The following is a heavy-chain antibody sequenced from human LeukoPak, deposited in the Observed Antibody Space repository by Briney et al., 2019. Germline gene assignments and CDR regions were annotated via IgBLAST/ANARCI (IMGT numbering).Heavy chain of an antibody. CDR1: GFIFNNYG. CDR2: ISNDGGGT. J-gene: IGHJ6*02. D-gene: IGHD2-2*01. Sequence: GGSLRLSCAASGFIFNNYGLIWVRQAPGKGLEWVSAISNDGGGTNYADFVKGRFAISRDNSKNTLYPQMNSLRAEDTAVYYCARAPRGYCSSTSCPILYYYYYGMDVWGQGTTVTVSS. CDR3: ARAPRGYCSSTSCPILYYYYYGMDV. V-gene: IGHV3-23*01.